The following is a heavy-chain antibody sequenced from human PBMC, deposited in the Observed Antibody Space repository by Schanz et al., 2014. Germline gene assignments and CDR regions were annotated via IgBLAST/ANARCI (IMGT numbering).Heavy chain of an antibody. CDR3: ARDFLLEQLGYSHYYYAMDV. CDR2: IRSSSTPI. CDR1: GFTASSHS. V-gene: IGHV3-21*05. Sequence: EVQLVESGGGLVKPGGSLRLSCGVSGFTASSHSMNWVRQAPGKGPEWVSYIRSSSTPIYYADSVKGRFTISRDNAKNSLFLQMNSLRAEDTAVYYCARDFLLEQLGYSHYYYAMDVWGQGTTVTVSS. D-gene: IGHD2-15*01. J-gene: IGHJ6*02.